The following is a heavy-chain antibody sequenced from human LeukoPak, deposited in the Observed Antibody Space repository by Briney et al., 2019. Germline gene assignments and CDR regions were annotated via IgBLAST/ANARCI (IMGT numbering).Heavy chain of an antibody. Sequence: PGGSLRLSCVASGFTFSNYWMNWVRQAPGKGLEWVANIKPDGGEQYYVDSVKGRFTISRDNAEHSLYLQLSSLRAEDTAVYYCAREQRTFDYWGQGILVTVSS. J-gene: IGHJ4*02. CDR2: IKPDGGEQ. D-gene: IGHD5-24*01. V-gene: IGHV3-7*03. CDR3: AREQRTFDY. CDR1: GFTFSNYW.